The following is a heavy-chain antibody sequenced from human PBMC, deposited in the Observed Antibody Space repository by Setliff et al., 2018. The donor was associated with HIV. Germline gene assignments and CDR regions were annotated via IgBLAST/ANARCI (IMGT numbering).Heavy chain of an antibody. CDR1: AGSIRSYS. CDR3: ARDRLDYYVSSGYLDWYFEL. J-gene: IGHJ2*01. V-gene: IGHV4-4*08. D-gene: IGHD3-22*01. Sequence: SESRSLACTVSAGSIRSYSWSWIRQRPGRRLWWIGYIYTSGSTNYNPSLKSRVTISVDTSKNQFSLKLRSVSAADTAVYYCARDRLDYYVSSGYLDWYFELWGRGTLVTVSS. CDR2: IYTSGST.